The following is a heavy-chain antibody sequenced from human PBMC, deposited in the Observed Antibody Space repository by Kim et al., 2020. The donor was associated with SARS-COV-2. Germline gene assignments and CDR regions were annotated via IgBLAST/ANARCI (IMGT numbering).Heavy chain of an antibody. Sequence: RGNNGYAPKVQDRVTMTRDTSTSTVYMELSSLRSEDTAVYYCATDDYGFDYGGQGTLVTVSS. CDR2: RGNN. V-gene: IGHV1-8*01. J-gene: IGHJ4*02. D-gene: IGHD4-17*01. CDR3: ATDDYGFDY.